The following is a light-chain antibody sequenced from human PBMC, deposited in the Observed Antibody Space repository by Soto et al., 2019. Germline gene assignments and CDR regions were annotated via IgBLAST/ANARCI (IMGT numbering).Light chain of an antibody. CDR3: QQRTTGT. Sequence: EIVLTQSPATLSLSPGDSATLSCRASQSISNFLAWYQQKPGQAPRLLIYDASHRVTGVPGRFSGSGSGTDFTLTISSLEPYDLAVYHCQQRTTGTFGGGTKVEI. V-gene: IGKV3-11*01. J-gene: IGKJ4*01. CDR2: DAS. CDR1: QSISNF.